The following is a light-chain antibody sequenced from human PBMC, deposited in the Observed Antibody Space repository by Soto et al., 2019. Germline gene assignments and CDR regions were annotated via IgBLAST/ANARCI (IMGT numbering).Light chain of an antibody. CDR1: QSVSSN. CDR2: SAS. CDR3: QQYGNWPPLT. Sequence: VMTQSPATLSVSPGDRATLSCRASQSVSSNLAWYQRKPGQAPRLLIYSASTRATGIPARFSGSGSGTDFNLTISSLQSEDFAVYYCQQYGNWPPLTFGGGTKVEIK. V-gene: IGKV3-15*01. J-gene: IGKJ4*01.